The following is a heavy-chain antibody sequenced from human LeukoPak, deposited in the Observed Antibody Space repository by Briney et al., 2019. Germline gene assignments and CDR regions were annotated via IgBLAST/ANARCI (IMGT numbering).Heavy chain of an antibody. V-gene: IGHV3-11*04. J-gene: IGHJ4*02. CDR1: GFTFSDYY. CDR2: ISSSGSTR. CDR3: ARADCSSTSCYEFDY. Sequence: GGSLRLSCAASGFTFSDYYMSWIRHAPGKGLEWVSYISSSGSTRKYADSVKGRFTISRDNAKNSLYLQMNSLRAEDTAVYYCARADCSSTSCYEFDYWGQGTLVTVSS. D-gene: IGHD2-2*01.